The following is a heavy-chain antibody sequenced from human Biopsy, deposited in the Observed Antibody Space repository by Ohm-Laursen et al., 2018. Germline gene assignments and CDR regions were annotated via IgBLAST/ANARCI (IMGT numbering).Heavy chain of an antibody. J-gene: IGHJ4*02. D-gene: IGHD5-12*01. CDR1: GYIFTTYW. Sequence: GESLKISRKGSGYIFTTYWIAWVRQMPGKGLELMGVIYPGDSDTTYSPSFQGQVTISADKSTAYLQWSSLKASDTAMYYCARRDTKSLLRWGQGTLVTVSS. V-gene: IGHV5-51*01. CDR2: IYPGDSDT. CDR3: ARRDTKSLLR.